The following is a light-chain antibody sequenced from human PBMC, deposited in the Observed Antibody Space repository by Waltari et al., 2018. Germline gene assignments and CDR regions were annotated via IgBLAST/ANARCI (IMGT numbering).Light chain of an antibody. V-gene: IGKV4-1*01. CDR1: QSVLYSSNNKNY. Sequence: DIVMTQSPDSLAVSLGERATINCKSRQSVLYSSNNKNYLACYQQKPGQPPKLLIYWASTRESGVPDRFSGSGAGTDFTLTISSLQAEDVAVYYCQQYYNIPHTFGQGTKLEIK. CDR3: QQYYNIPHT. J-gene: IGKJ2*01. CDR2: WAS.